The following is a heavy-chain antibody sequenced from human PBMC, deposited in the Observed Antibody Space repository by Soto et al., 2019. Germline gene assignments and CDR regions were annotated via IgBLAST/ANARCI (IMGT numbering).Heavy chain of an antibody. J-gene: IGHJ4*02. CDR1: GVSISSGNW. V-gene: IGHV4-4*02. CDR2: IFHDGTA. D-gene: IGHD3-10*01. CDR3: ARLVYDTRLNYMYFDF. Sequence: SETLSLTCAVSGVSISSGNWCTCVRRSPQRGLEYIGEIFHDGTANYYPSFERRVAISVDTSKNQFSLKLTSVTAADTAIYFCARLVYDTRLNYMYFDFWGQGTLVTVSS.